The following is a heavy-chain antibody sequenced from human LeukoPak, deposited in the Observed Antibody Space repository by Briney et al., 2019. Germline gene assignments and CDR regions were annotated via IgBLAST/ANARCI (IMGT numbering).Heavy chain of an antibody. CDR3: ARGFCSSTSCYRPLNYFPTRWFDP. CDR2: INHSGST. D-gene: IGHD2-2*01. V-gene: IGHV4-34*01. Sequence: PSETLSLTCTVSGGSISSYYWSWIRQPPGKGLEWIGEINHSGSTNYNPSLKSRVTISVDTSKNQFSLKLSSVTAADTAVYYCARGFCSSTSCYRPLNYFPTRWFDPWGQGTLVTVSS. CDR1: GGSISSYY. J-gene: IGHJ5*02.